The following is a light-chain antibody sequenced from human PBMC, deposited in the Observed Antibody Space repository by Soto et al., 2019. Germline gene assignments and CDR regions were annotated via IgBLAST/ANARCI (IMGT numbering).Light chain of an antibody. Sequence: QSVLTQPASVSGSPGQSITTSCTGTSSDVGGYNYVSWYQQHPGKAPKLMIYEVSNRPSGISNRFSGSKSNNTASLTISGLQAEDEADYYCSSYTSISTLYVFGTGTKVTVL. V-gene: IGLV2-14*01. CDR1: SSDVGGYNY. CDR2: EVS. J-gene: IGLJ1*01. CDR3: SSYTSISTLYV.